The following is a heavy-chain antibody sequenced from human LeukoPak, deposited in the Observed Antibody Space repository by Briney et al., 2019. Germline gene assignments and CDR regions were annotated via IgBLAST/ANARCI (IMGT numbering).Heavy chain of an antibody. CDR3: AKVSLSGYYYGSGSYNDAFDI. D-gene: IGHD3-10*01. CDR1: VFTFSNYA. Sequence: GGSLRLSCAASVFTFSNYAMSWVRQAPGKGLEWVSAISGSGGRTYYADSVKGRFTISRDNSKNTLYLQMNSLRAEDTDVYYCAKVSLSGYYYGSGSYNDAFDIWGQGTMVTVSS. J-gene: IGHJ3*02. V-gene: IGHV3-23*01. CDR2: ISGSGGRT.